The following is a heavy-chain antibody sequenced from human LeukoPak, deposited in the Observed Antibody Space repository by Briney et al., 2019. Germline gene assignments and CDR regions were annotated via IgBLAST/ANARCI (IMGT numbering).Heavy chain of an antibody. D-gene: IGHD1-26*01. V-gene: IGHV4-34*01. Sequence: KTSETLSLTCAVYGGSFSGYYWSWIRQPPGKGLEWIGEINHSGSTNYNPSLKSRVTISVDTSKNQFSLKLSSVTAADTAVYYCARGRIRRVGATEEKTNWFDPWGQGTLVTVSS. CDR2: INHSGST. CDR3: ARGRIRRVGATEEKTNWFDP. CDR1: GGSFSGYY. J-gene: IGHJ5*02.